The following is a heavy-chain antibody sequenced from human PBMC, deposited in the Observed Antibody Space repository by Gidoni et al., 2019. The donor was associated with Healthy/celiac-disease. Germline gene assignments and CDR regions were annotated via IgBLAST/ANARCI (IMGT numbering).Heavy chain of an antibody. Sequence: QVQLQESCPGLVKPSQTLSLTCTVSGCSISSGDSYWSWLRQPPGKGLEWIGYIYYSGSTYYNPSLKSRVTISVDTSKNQFSLKLSSVTAADTAVYYCARGWITMVRFDYWGQGTLVTVSS. CDR2: IYYSGST. D-gene: IGHD3-10*01. CDR3: ARGWITMVRFDY. CDR1: GCSISSGDSY. J-gene: IGHJ4*02. V-gene: IGHV4-30-4*01.